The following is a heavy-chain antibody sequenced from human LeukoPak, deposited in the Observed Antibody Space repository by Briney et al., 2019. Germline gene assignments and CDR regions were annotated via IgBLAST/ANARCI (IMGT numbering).Heavy chain of an antibody. CDR3: ARDQAGTRVFDY. Sequence: SETLSLTCTVSGGSINTGTYYWGWIRQTPGKGLEWIASIFYSGHTYYNPSLQSRVTISLDTSKNQFSLKLRSVTAADTAVYYCARDQAGTRVFDYWGQGTLVTVSS. CDR1: GGSINTGTYY. CDR2: IFYSGHT. V-gene: IGHV4-39*07. J-gene: IGHJ4*02. D-gene: IGHD6-13*01.